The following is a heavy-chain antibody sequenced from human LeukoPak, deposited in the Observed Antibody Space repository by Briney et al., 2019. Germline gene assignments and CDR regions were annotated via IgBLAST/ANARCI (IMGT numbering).Heavy chain of an antibody. D-gene: IGHD5-18*01. V-gene: IGHV1-46*01. CDR2: INPSGGTT. CDR1: GYTFTSYY. Sequence: ASVKVSCKASGYTFTSYYMHWVRQAPGQGLEWMGIINPSGGTTDYAQKFQGRVTMTRDTSTSTVYMELSSLRSEDTAVYYCARGRSVTAKLDWFDPWGQGTLVTVSS. CDR3: ARGRSVTAKLDWFDP. J-gene: IGHJ5*02.